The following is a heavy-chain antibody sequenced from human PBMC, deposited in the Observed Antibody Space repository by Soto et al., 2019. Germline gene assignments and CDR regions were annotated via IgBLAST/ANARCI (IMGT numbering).Heavy chain of an antibody. CDR3: ARGRRESQYGGRNFDY. J-gene: IGHJ4*01. CDR1: GWSFSGYY. V-gene: IGHV4-34*01. Sequence: PSETLSLTCAVYGWSFSGYYWSWIRQSPGKGLEWIGEIHHSGRINSNTSLKSRVTRSVDTSKNQFSLKLTSVTAADTAVYYCARGRRESQYGGRNFDYWGHGTVATV. CDR2: IHHSGRI. D-gene: IGHD4-17*01.